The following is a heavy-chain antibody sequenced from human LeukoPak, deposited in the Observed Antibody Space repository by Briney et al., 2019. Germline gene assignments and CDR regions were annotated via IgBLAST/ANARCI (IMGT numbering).Heavy chain of an antibody. CDR3: AKAPVTSCRGAFCYPHDS. CDR2: ISSSDDGT. J-gene: IGHJ4*02. Sequence: HPGGSLRLSCAASGFSLSSYAMSWVRQAPGKGLEWVSAISSSDDGTYHAGSVRGRFTISRDSSKNTLYLQMNNLRTEDAAIYYCAKAPVTSCRGAFCYPHDSWGQGTLVTVSS. D-gene: IGHD2-15*01. V-gene: IGHV3-23*01. CDR1: GFSLSSYA.